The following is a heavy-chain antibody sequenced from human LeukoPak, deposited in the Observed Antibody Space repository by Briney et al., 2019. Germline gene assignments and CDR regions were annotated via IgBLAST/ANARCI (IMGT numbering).Heavy chain of an antibody. CDR2: IYSSGHT. Sequence: SETLSLTCTVSSDSISTSTYYWGWIRQPPGKGLEWVGSIYSSGHTYYSPPLQNRVTISVDTSKNQFSLKLSSVIAADTAIYYCARHRSPGVGATEYWGQGTLVTVSS. J-gene: IGHJ4*02. CDR3: ARHRSPGVGATEY. D-gene: IGHD1-26*01. CDR1: SDSISTSTYY. V-gene: IGHV4-39*01.